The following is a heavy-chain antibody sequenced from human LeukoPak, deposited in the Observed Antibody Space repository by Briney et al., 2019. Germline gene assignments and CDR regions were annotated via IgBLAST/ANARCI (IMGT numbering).Heavy chain of an antibody. V-gene: IGHV3-7*03. CDR2: IKEDGNEK. D-gene: IGHD5-18*01. Sequence: PGGSLRLSCAAAGFTFNRYWMSWVRQVTGEGLEWVAKIKEDGNEKHDVVSVKGRFTISRDNAKNSLYLQMNSLRAEDTAVYYCLYGYKIAHYWGQGTLVTVSS. CDR1: GFTFNRYW. J-gene: IGHJ4*02. CDR3: LYGYKIAHY.